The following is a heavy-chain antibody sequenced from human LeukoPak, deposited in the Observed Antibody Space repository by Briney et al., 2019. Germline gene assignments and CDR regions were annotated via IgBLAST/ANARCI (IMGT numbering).Heavy chain of an antibody. CDR3: ARGANDFWSGPTTWFDP. J-gene: IGHJ5*02. Sequence: PSETLSLTCTVSGGSVSSGSYYWSWIRQPPGKGLEWIGYIYYSGSTNYNPSLKSRVTISADTSKNQFSLKLSSVTAADTAVYYCARGANDFWSGPTTWFDPWGQGTLVTVSS. CDR2: IYYSGST. V-gene: IGHV4-61*01. D-gene: IGHD3-3*01. CDR1: GGSVSSGSYY.